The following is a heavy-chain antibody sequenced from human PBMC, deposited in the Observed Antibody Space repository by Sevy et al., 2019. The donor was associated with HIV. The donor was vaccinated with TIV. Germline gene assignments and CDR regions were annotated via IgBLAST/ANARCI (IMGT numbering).Heavy chain of an antibody. CDR1: GYVFASYG. Sequence: ASVKVSCKAFGYVFASYGISWVRQAPGQGLEWMGGIIPIFGTANYAQKFQGRVTITADESTSTAYMELSSLRSEDTAVYYCARDNDIVVVPAAIHYYYYGMDVWGQGTTVTVSS. J-gene: IGHJ6*02. D-gene: IGHD2-2*01. CDR3: ARDNDIVVVPAAIHYYYYGMDV. CDR2: IIPIFGTA. V-gene: IGHV1-69*13.